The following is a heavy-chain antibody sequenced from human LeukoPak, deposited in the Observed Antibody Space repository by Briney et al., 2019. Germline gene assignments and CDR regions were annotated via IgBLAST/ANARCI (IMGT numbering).Heavy chain of an antibody. D-gene: IGHD4-17*01. CDR1: GFTFSSYG. CDR2: IRYDGSNK. V-gene: IGHV3-30*02. Sequence: GGSLRLSCAASGFTFSSYGMHWVRQAPGKGLEWGAFIRYDGSNKYYAESVKGRFTISRDNSKNTLYLQMNSLRTEDTAVYYCAKGGHADYGDYSHLWYFDLWGRGTLVTVSS. J-gene: IGHJ2*01. CDR3: AKGGHADYGDYSHLWYFDL.